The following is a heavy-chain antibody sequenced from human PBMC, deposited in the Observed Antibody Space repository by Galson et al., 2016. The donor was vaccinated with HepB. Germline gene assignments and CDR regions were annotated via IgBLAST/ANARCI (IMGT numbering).Heavy chain of an antibody. D-gene: IGHD2-15*01. CDR1: GDSVSSNSAA. V-gene: IGHV6-1*01. Sequence: CAISGDSVSSNSAAWNWIRQSPSRGLEWLGRTYYRSKWYNEHAQSVKSRITINPDTSKNQFSLQLNSVPPDDTAVYYCARENLGDCGGGICYYRNFNYWGQGTLVTVSS. CDR3: ARENLGDCGGGICYYRNFNY. CDR2: TYYRSKWYN. J-gene: IGHJ4*02.